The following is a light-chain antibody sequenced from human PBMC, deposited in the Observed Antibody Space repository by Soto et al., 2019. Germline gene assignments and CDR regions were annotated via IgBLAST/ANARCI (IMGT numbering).Light chain of an antibody. V-gene: IGKV1-39*01. CDR1: QSIRNY. Sequence: DIQMTQSPSSLSASVGDRVTISCRASQSIRNYVSWYQQKPGTAPKLLIRAASTLQSGLPSRFSGSGSVTDITLTISSLQIEDFATYFCQQTDSTPHTFGQGT. CDR2: AAS. J-gene: IGKJ1*01. CDR3: QQTDSTPHT.